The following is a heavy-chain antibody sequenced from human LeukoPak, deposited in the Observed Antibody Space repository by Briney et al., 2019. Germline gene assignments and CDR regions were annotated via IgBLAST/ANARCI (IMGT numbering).Heavy chain of an antibody. CDR3: AREDFHFDSSGYYSAPYFDY. CDR1: GYTFTDYA. CDR2: INTNTGNP. Sequence: ASVQVSCKASGYTFTDYAINWVRQAPGQGLEWVGWINTNTGNPTYAQGFTGRFVFSLDTSVSTASLQISSLKAEDTAVYYCAREDFHFDSSGYYSAPYFDYWGQGSLVTVSS. D-gene: IGHD3-22*01. J-gene: IGHJ4*02. V-gene: IGHV7-4-1*02.